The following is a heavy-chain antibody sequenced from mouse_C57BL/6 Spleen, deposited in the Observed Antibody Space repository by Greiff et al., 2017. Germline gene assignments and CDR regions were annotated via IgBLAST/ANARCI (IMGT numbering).Heavy chain of an antibody. CDR1: GFTFSSYA. D-gene: IGHD1-1*01. J-gene: IGHJ4*01. V-gene: IGHV5-4*03. CDR2: ISDGGRYT. CDR3: ARGPPSGVVATNAMDY. Sequence: EVKLMESGGGLVKPGGSLKLSCAASGFTFSSYAMSWVRQTPDKRLEWVATISDGGRYTYSPDNVKGRFTIARDNAKNNLYLQMSHLKSEDTAMYYCARGPPSGVVATNAMDYWGQGTSVTVSS.